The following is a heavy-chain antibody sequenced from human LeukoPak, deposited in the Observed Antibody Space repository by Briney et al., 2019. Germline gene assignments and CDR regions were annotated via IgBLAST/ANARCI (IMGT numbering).Heavy chain of an antibody. J-gene: IGHJ3*02. V-gene: IGHV4-61*02. CDR1: GGSISSGSYY. D-gene: IGHD6-13*01. CDR2: IYTSGST. CDR3: ARGPHSSSWYADAFDI. Sequence: PSETLSLTCTVSGGSISSGSYYWSWIRQPAGKGLEWIGRIYTSGSTNYNPSLKSRVTISVDTSKNQFSLKLSSVTAADTAVYYCARGPHSSSWYADAFDIWGQGTVVTVSS.